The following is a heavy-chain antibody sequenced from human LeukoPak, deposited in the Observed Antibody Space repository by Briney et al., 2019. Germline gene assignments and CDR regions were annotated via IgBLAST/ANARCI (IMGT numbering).Heavy chain of an antibody. Sequence: QPGGSLRLSCAASGFTFSSYAMPWVRQAPGKGLEWVAVISYDGSNKYYADSVKGRFTISRDNSKNTLYLQMNSLRTEDTAVYYCAKNKVTGWYVLDYWGQGTLVTVSS. CDR2: ISYDGSNK. V-gene: IGHV3-30-3*02. J-gene: IGHJ4*02. CDR3: AKNKVTGWYVLDY. D-gene: IGHD6-19*01. CDR1: GFTFSSYA.